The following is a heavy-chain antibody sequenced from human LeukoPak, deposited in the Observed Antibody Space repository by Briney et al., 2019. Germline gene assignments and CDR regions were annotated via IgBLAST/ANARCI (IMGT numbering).Heavy chain of an antibody. CDR2: IYYSGST. J-gene: IGHJ6*02. CDR1: GGSISSGDYY. Sequence: TSETLSLTCTVSGGSISSGDYYWSWIRQPPGKGLEWIGYIYYSGSTYYNPSLKSRVTISVDTSKNQFSLKLSSVTAADTAVYYCARDPGIQVTSRISYYYYYGMVVWGQGTTVTVSS. CDR3: ARDPGIQVTSRISYYYYYGMVV. V-gene: IGHV4-30-4*01. D-gene: IGHD4-17*01.